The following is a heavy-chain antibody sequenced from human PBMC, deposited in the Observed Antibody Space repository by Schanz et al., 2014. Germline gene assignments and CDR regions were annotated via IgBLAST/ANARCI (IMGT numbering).Heavy chain of an antibody. D-gene: IGHD3-9*01. CDR3: ARSTYYDILTGQTHTRVDVRYFDL. CDR2: ISTGRYL. CDR1: GFTFSSYS. V-gene: IGHV3-21*02. Sequence: EVQLVESGGGLVKPGGSLRLSCAASGFTFSSYSLAWVRQAPGKGLEWVSFISTGRYLYYADSVKGRFTISRDNTKNSVFLQMSSLRVEDTAVYYCARSTYYDILTGQTHTRVDVRYFDLWGRGTLVTVSS. J-gene: IGHJ2*01.